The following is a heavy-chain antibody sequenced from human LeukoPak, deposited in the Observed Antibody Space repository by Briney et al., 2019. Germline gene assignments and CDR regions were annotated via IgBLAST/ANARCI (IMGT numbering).Heavy chain of an antibody. Sequence: GGSLRLSCAASGFTFSSYAMSWVRQAPGKGLEWVSAISGSGGSTYYADSVKGRFTISRDNSKNTLYLQMNSLRAADTAVYYCASQPVYVPYGMDVWGQATTVTVPS. CDR1: GFTFSSYA. J-gene: IGHJ6*02. CDR3: ASQPVYVPYGMDV. CDR2: ISGSGGST. D-gene: IGHD3-16*01. V-gene: IGHV3-23*01.